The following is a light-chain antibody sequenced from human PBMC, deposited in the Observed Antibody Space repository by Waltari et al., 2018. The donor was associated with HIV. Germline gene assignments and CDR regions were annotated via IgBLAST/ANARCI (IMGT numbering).Light chain of an antibody. Sequence: DIQMPKPPSSLSAPVAERVTTTSRASQTIDTFLDWYQQTSGKPPKLLIFAASNRQRGIPARFSGSGSGTEFTLTVSSLQAEDVAAYYCQQTSRTPQTFGQGTRVE. V-gene: IGKV1-39*01. CDR3: QQTSRTPQT. CDR2: AAS. CDR1: QTIDTF. J-gene: IGKJ5*01.